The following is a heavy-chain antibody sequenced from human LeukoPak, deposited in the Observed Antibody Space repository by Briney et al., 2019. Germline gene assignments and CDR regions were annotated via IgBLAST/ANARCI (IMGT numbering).Heavy chain of an antibody. CDR3: ARDRGQYYDILTGWFDP. V-gene: IGHV4-4*02. J-gene: IGHJ5*02. D-gene: IGHD3-9*01. CDR2: IYHSGST. Sequence: SETLSLTCAVSGGSISSSNWWSWVRQPPGKGLEWIGEIYHSGSTNYNPSLKSRVTISVDTSKNQFSLKLSSVTAADTAVYYCARDRGQYYDILTGWFDPWGQGTLVTVSS. CDR1: GGSISSSNW.